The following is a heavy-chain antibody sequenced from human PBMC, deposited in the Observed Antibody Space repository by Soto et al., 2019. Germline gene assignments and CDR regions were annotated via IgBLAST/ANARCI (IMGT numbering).Heavy chain of an antibody. CDR3: AKDLAVAAYFYCGMDV. V-gene: IGHV3-30*18. D-gene: IGHD6-19*01. CDR2: ISYDGSNK. Sequence: QVQLVESGGGVVQTGRSLRLSCAASGFTFSSYGMHWVRQAPGKGLEWVAVISYDGSNKYYADSVKGRFTISRDNSKNTLYLQMNSLRAEDTAVYYCAKDLAVAAYFYCGMDVWGPGTTVTVSS. CDR1: GFTFSSYG. J-gene: IGHJ6*02.